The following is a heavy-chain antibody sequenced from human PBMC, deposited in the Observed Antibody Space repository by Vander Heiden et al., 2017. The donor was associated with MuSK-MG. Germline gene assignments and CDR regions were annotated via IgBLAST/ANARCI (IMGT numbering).Heavy chain of an antibody. CDR1: GFTFDDYA. J-gene: IGHJ4*02. CDR2: ISWNSGSI. CDR3: AKDIRMGSSWYGGGFDY. Sequence: EVQLVESGGGLVQPGRSLRLSCAASGFTFDDYAMHWVRQAPGKGLEWVSGISWNSGSIGYADSVKGRFTISRDNAKNSLYLQMNSLRAEDTALYYCAKDIRMGSSWYGGGFDYWGQGTLVTVSS. D-gene: IGHD6-13*01. V-gene: IGHV3-9*01.